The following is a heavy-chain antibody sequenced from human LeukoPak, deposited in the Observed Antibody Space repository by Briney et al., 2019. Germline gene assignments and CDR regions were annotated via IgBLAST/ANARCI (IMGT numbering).Heavy chain of an antibody. V-gene: IGHV4-61*02. CDR2: IHTSGRT. CDR1: GAYISSGDYY. J-gene: IGHJ4*02. D-gene: IGHD1-26*01. Sequence: SETLSLTCTTSGAYISSGDYYWTWIRQPPGKVLQWIGRIHTSGRTYYNSSLNSRVSISLEFSKNQFSLTLKSVTAADTAIYYCTRVRPPTTSDYWGQGTLVIVSS. CDR3: TRVRPPTTSDY.